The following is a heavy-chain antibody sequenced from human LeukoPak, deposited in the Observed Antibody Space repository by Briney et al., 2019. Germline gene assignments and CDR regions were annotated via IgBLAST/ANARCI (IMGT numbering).Heavy chain of an antibody. J-gene: IGHJ4*02. D-gene: IGHD3-22*01. CDR1: GFTFSNYE. CDR3: ARRAGDYSHPYDY. CDR2: IYSGGST. Sequence: GGSLRLSCAASGFTFSNYEMNWVRQAPGKGLEWVSFIYSGGSTHYSDSVKGRFTISRDNSKNTLYLQMNSLRAEDTAVYYCARRAGDYSHPYDYWGQGTLVTVSS. V-gene: IGHV3-53*01.